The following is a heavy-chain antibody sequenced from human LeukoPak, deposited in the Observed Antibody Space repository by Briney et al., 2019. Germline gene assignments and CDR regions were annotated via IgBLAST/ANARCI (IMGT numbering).Heavy chain of an antibody. D-gene: IGHD2-2*01. CDR2: ISYDGSNK. J-gene: IGHJ4*02. CDR1: GFTFSSYG. V-gene: IGHV3-30*18. CDR3: AKDHQYCSSTSCYFRVPFDY. Sequence: PGGSLRLSWAASGFTFSSYGMHWVRQAPGKGLEWVAVISYDGSNKYYADSVKGRFTISRDNSKNTLYLQMNSLRAEDTAVYYCAKDHQYCSSTSCYFRVPFDYWGQGTLVTVSS.